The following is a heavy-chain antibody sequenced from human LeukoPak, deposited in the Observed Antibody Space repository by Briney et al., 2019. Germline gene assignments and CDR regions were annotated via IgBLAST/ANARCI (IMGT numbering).Heavy chain of an antibody. CDR2: VTNSGNTT. CDR1: GFTFSDFA. Sequence: GGSLRLSCAASGFTFSDFAMSWVRQAPGKGLEWVSGVTNSGNTTYYADSVKGRFTISKDNSKSTLHLQLNSLRAEHTAIYFCARHRNFGANFAIDYWGQGTLVTVSS. D-gene: IGHD4/OR15-4a*01. CDR3: ARHRNFGANFAIDY. J-gene: IGHJ4*02. V-gene: IGHV3-23*01.